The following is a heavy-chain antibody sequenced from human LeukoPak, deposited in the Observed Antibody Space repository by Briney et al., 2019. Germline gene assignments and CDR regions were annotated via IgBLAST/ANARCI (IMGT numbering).Heavy chain of an antibody. V-gene: IGHV4-34*01. D-gene: IGHD5-18*01. CDR1: GGSFSGYY. CDR3: ARGRIQLWLQSFDY. Sequence: SETLSLTCAVYGGSFSGYYWSWIRQPPGKGLEWIGEINHSGSANYNPSLKSRVTISVDTSKNQFSLKLGSVTAADTAVYYCARGRIQLWLQSFDYWGQGTLVTVSS. CDR2: INHSGSA. J-gene: IGHJ4*02.